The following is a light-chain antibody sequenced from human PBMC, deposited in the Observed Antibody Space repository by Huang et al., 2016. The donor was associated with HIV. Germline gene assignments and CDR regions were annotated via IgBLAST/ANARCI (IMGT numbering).Light chain of an antibody. CDR2: LGS. Sequence: EIVMTQSPLSLPVTPGEPDSISCRSSQSLLQSNGYNYLDWYLQKPGQSPQLLIYLGSNRASGVPDRFSGSGSGTDFTLKISRVEAEDVGVYYCMQALQTRTFGQGTKVEIK. CDR3: MQALQTRT. V-gene: IGKV2-28*01. J-gene: IGKJ1*01. CDR1: QSLLQSNGYNY.